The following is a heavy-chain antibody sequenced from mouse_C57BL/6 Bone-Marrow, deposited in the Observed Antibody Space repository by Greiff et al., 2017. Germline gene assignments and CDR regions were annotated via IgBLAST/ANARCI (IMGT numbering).Heavy chain of an antibody. CDR1: GYTFTSYG. J-gene: IGHJ3*01. Sequence: QVQLQQSGAELARPGASVKLSCKASGYTFTSYGISWVKQRTGQGLEWIGGIYPRSGNNYYNEKFKGKATLTADKSSSTAYMVLLCLTSEVSSVYYCARATMVTQFAYWGQGTLVTVSA. D-gene: IGHD2-2*01. CDR2: IYPRSGNN. V-gene: IGHV1-81*01. CDR3: ARATMVTQFAY.